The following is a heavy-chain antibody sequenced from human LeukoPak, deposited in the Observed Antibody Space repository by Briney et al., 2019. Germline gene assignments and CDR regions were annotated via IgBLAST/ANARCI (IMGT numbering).Heavy chain of an antibody. D-gene: IGHD3-10*01. J-gene: IGHJ3*02. CDR1: GGSISSGGYY. CDR2: IYYSGST. V-gene: IGHV4-31*03. Sequence: PSETLSLTCTVSGGSISSGGYYWSWIRQHPGKGLEWIGYIYYSGSTYYNPSLKSRVTISVDTSKNQFSLKLSSVTAADTAVYYCARGFLWFGESYDAFDIWGQGTMVTVSS. CDR3: ARGFLWFGESYDAFDI.